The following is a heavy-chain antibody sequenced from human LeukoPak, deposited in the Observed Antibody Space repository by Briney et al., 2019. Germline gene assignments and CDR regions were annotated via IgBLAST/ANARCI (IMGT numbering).Heavy chain of an antibody. CDR3: GGSSGWSYDPLDI. D-gene: IGHD6-19*01. CDR2: VWHGGSVK. CDR1: GYTFSTYG. J-gene: IGHJ3*02. Sequence: GGSLRLSCAASGYTFSTYGTHWVRQAPGKGLEWVAVVWHGGSVKYYGDSVKGRSTISTNNYKNTLYLQMNSLPVEDTAVYFCGGSSGWSYDPLDIWGQGTMVTVSS. V-gene: IGHV3-33*03.